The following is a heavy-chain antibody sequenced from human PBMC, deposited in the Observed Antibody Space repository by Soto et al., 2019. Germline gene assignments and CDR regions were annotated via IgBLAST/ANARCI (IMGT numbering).Heavy chain of an antibody. CDR2: MNPRDGST. V-gene: IGHV1-46*01. CDR1: GYTFTRYY. CDR3: ARVDCSGGSCSHFDY. D-gene: IGHD2-15*01. Sequence: GASVKVSCKASGYTFTRYYVHWVRQAPGQGLEWVGIMNPRDGSTSYAQNFQGRVTMTRDTSTSTVYMNLNSLRSEDTAVYYCARVDCSGGSCSHFDYWGKGTVVTVSS. J-gene: IGHJ4*02.